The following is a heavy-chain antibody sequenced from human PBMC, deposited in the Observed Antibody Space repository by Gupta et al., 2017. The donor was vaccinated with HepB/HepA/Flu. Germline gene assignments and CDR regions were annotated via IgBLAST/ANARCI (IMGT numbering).Heavy chain of an antibody. CDR1: GYRLTFYY. V-gene: IGHV1-2*02. J-gene: IGHJ4*02. CDR3: ARQNDWNYYFEY. D-gene: IGHD1-1*01. Sequence: QVQLMQAGPAVKRPGASVKVSCKASGYRLTFYYMHWWRQAPGQGLEWMGWINPSSGDTIYAQEFKGRITMTRDTSTNSVYMELRTLAHDDTAGYYCARQNDWNYYFEYWGQGTLVTVSS. CDR2: INPSSGDT.